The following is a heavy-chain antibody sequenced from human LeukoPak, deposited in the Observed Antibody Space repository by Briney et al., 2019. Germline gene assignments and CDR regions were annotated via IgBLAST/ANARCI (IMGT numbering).Heavy chain of an antibody. J-gene: IGHJ4*02. CDR1: GFTFSTYW. D-gene: IGHD6-13*01. CDR3: ARGPGVAAAGTYYFDC. Sequence: PGGSPRLSCAASGFTFSTYWMHWVRLAPGKGLVWVARLNSDGSSASYADSVKGRFTISRDNAKKTLFLQMDSLRAEDTAVYYCARGPGVAAAGTYYFDCWGQGTLATVSS. CDR2: LNSDGSSA. V-gene: IGHV3-74*01.